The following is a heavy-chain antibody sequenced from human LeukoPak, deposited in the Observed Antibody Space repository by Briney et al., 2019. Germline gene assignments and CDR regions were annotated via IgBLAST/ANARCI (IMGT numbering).Heavy chain of an antibody. CDR1: GFTFSSYG. D-gene: IGHD2-2*01. J-gene: IGHJ4*02. Sequence: PGRSLRLSCAASGFTFSSYGMHWVRQAPGKGLEWVAVIWYDGSNKYYADSVKGRFTISRDNSKNTLYLQMNSLRAEDTAVYYCAKSKKGVPAAPYDYWGQGTLVTVSS. CDR2: IWYDGSNK. V-gene: IGHV3-33*06. CDR3: AKSKKGVPAAPYDY.